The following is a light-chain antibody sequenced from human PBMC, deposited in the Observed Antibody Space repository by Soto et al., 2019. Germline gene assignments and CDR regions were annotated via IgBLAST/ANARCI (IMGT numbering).Light chain of an antibody. CDR1: QDISSY. CDR3: QNYNGPPWT. Sequence: DIQLTQSPSFLSASVGDRVTITCRASQDISSYLAWYQQKPGKAPNLLISAASTLQSGVPSRFRGSASGTDFTLTITGLQPDDFATYYCQNYNGPPWTFGQGTKVDIK. J-gene: IGKJ1*01. V-gene: IGKV1-9*01. CDR2: AAS.